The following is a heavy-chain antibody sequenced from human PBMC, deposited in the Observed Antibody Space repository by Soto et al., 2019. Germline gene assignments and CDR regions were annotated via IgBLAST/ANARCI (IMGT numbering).Heavy chain of an antibody. CDR2: ISSSGSTI. D-gene: IGHD2-21*02. CDR1: GFTFSSYE. V-gene: IGHV3-48*03. CDR3: ASHPRSIAYCGGDCYPT. J-gene: IGHJ5*02. Sequence: GGSLRLSCAASGFTFSSYEMNWVRQAPGKGLEWVSYISSSGSTICYADSVKGRFTISRDNAKNSLYLQMNSLRAEDTAVYYCASHPRSIAYCGGDCYPTWGQGTLVTVSS.